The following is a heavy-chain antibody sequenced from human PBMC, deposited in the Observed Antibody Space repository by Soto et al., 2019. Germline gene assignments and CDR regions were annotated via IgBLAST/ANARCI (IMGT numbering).Heavy chain of an antibody. V-gene: IGHV5-51*01. D-gene: IGHD6-6*01. Sequence: PGESLKISCKGSGYSFTSYWIGWVRQMPGKGLEWMGIIYPGDSDTRYSPSFQGQATISADKSISTAYLQWSSLKASDTAMYYCARHRSFIAAQSYGMDVWGQGTTVTVSS. J-gene: IGHJ6*02. CDR3: ARHRSFIAAQSYGMDV. CDR1: GYSFTSYW. CDR2: IYPGDSDT.